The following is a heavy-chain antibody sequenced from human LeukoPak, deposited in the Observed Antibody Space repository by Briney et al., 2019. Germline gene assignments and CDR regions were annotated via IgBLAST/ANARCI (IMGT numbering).Heavy chain of an antibody. D-gene: IGHD2-15*01. Sequence: SETLSLTCTVSGGSISSYYWSWIRQPPGKGLEWIGYIYYSGSTNYNPSLKSRVTISVDTSKNQFSLKLSSVTAADTAVYYCARERTYCSGGSCQNWFDPWGQGTLVTVSS. CDR1: GGSISSYY. CDR2: IYYSGST. CDR3: ARERTYCSGGSCQNWFDP. V-gene: IGHV4-59*01. J-gene: IGHJ5*02.